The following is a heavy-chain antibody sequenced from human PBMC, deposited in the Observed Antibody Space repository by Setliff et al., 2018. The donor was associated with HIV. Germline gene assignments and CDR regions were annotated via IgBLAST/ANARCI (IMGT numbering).Heavy chain of an antibody. J-gene: IGHJ4*02. CDR1: GGSISSYY. CDR3: ARGGVLRYFDWAY. D-gene: IGHD3-9*01. CDR2: IYYSGST. Sequence: SETLSLTCTVSGGSISSYYWSWIRQSPGKGLEWIGYIYYSGSTNYNPSLKSRVTISVDTSKNQFSLKLSSVTAADTAVYYCARGGVLRYFDWAYWGQGTLVTVSS. V-gene: IGHV4-59*08.